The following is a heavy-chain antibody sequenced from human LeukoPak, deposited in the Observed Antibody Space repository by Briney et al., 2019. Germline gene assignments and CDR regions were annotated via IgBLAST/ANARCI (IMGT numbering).Heavy chain of an antibody. V-gene: IGHV1-69*04. J-gene: IGHJ4*02. CDR3: ARVGGDGYRFDY. CDR1: GGTFSSYA. CDR2: IIPILGIA. D-gene: IGHD5-24*01. Sequence: ASVKVSCKASGGTFSSYAISWVRQAPGQGLEWMGRIIPILGIANYAQKFQGRVTITADKSTSTAYRELSSLRSEDTAVDYCARVGGDGYRFDYWGQGTLVTVSS.